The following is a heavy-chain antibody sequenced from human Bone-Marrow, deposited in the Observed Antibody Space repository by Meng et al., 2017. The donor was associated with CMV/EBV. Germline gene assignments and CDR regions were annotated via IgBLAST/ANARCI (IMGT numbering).Heavy chain of an antibody. CDR3: ARVDCITGTTCWFDP. Sequence: GESLKISCAASGFTFSNYWMHWVRQAPGKGLEWVSSISSSSSYIYYADSVKGRLTISRDNAKNSLYLQMNSLRAEDTAVYYCARVDCITGTTCWFDPWGQGTLVTVSS. V-gene: IGHV3-21*01. CDR1: GFTFSNYW. D-gene: IGHD1-7*01. CDR2: ISSSSSYI. J-gene: IGHJ5*02.